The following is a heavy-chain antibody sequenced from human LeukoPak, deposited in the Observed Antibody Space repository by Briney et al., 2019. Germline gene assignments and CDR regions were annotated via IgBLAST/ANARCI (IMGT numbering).Heavy chain of an antibody. CDR1: GYTFTGYY. CDR2: INPNSGGT. Sequence: GASAKVSCKTSGYTFTGYYVHWVRQAPGQGLECMRWINPNSGGTNYAQKFQGRVTMTSDTSISTAYMEVSRLRSDDTAMFYCARATGSVDYYYMDVWGKGTTVTVSS. CDR3: ARATGSVDYYYMDV. V-gene: IGHV1-2*02. D-gene: IGHD1-1*01. J-gene: IGHJ6*03.